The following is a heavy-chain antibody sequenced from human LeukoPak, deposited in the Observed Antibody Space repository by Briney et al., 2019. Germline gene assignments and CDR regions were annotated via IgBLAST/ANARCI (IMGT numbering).Heavy chain of an antibody. CDR2: MNPNSGNT. CDR3: AGGSLFRHVPFDY. Sequence: VASVKVSCKASGYTFTSYDINWVRQATGQGLEWMGWMNPNSGNTGYAQKFQGRVTITRNTSISTAYMELSSLRSEDTAVYYCAGGSLFRHVPFDYWGQGTLVTVSS. J-gene: IGHJ4*02. V-gene: IGHV1-8*03. CDR1: GYTFTSYD. D-gene: IGHD2-21*01.